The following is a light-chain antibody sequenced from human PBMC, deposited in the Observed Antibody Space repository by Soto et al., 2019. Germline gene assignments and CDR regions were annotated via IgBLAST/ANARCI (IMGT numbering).Light chain of an antibody. CDR3: LQYDSSAT. Sequence: EVEMTLYAAEQRVTTGYRATLSCRASQNIYSNVAWYQQKPGQAPRLLIYRASTRATGIPARFSGSGSGTEFTLTISRLQTEDFAVYYCLQYDSSATFGQGTKVDIK. V-gene: IGKV3-15*01. CDR1: QNIYSN. CDR2: RAS. J-gene: IGKJ1*01.